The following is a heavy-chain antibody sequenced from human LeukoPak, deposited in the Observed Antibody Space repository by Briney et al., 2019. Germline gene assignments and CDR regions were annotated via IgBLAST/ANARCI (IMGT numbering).Heavy chain of an antibody. CDR3: ARESSIAVAGKGPDAFDI. CDR2: ISYDGSNK. J-gene: IGHJ3*02. CDR1: GFTFSNYG. Sequence: GGSLRLSCAASGFTFSNYGMHWVRQAPGKGLEWVAVISYDGSNKYYADSVKGRFTISRDNSKNTLYLQMNSLRAEDTAVYYCARESSIAVAGKGPDAFDIWGQGTMVTVSS. D-gene: IGHD6-19*01. V-gene: IGHV3-30*03.